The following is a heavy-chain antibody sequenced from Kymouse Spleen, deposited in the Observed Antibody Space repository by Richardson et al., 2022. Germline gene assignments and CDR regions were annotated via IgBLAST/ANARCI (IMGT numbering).Heavy chain of an antibody. CDR3: AKASYSSGRTPFDY. D-gene: IGHD6-19*01. V-gene: IGHV3-9*01. CDR1: GFTFDDYA. Sequence: EVQLVESGGGLVQPGRSLRLSCAASGFTFDDYAMHWVRQAPGKGLEWVSGISWNSGSIGYADSVKGRFTISRDNAKNSLYLQMNSLRAEDTALYYCAKASYSSGRTPFDYWGQGTLVTVSS. CDR2: ISWNSGSI. J-gene: IGHJ4*02.